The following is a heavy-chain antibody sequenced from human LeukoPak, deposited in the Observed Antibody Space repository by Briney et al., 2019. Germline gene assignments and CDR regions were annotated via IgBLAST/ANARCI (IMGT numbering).Heavy chain of an antibody. V-gene: IGHV3-7*01. CDR3: ASGPCDGSCYSW. Sequence: RPGGSLRLSCAASGFTFSSYWMSWVRQAPGKGLEWVANIKQGGSEKYYVDSVKGRFTISRDNAKNSLYLQMNSLRAEDTAVYCCASGPCDGSCYSWWGQGTLITVSS. J-gene: IGHJ4*02. CDR2: IKQGGSEK. CDR1: GFTFSSYW. D-gene: IGHD2-15*01.